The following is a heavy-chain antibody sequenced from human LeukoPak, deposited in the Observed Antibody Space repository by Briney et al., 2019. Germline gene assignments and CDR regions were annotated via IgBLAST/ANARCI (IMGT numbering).Heavy chain of an antibody. J-gene: IGHJ6*02. CDR1: GFTFSSYS. CDR2: ISSSSSYI. V-gene: IGHV3-21*01. CDR3: AREKYQRSTSFYYYYGMDV. D-gene: IGHD2-2*01. Sequence: GGSLRLSCAASGFTFSSYSINWVRQAPGKGLEWVSSISSSSSYIYYADSVKGRFTISRDNAKNSLYLQMNSLRAEDTAVYYCAREKYQRSTSFYYYYGMDVWGQGTTVTVSS.